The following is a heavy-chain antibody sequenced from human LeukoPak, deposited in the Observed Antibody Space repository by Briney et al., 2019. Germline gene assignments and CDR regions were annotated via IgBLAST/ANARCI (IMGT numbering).Heavy chain of an antibody. CDR3: AKGLEDVHDNTGHFSNWFDP. CDR2: ISARGGNT. CDR1: GFTFSSYA. V-gene: IGHV3-23*01. Sequence: GGSLRLSCAASGFTFSSYAMPWVRQAPGKGLDVVSFISARGGNTYYADSVNGRATISRDNSKDTLYLQMNSLRADDTAVYYCAKGLEDVHDNTGHFSNWFDPWGQGTLVTVSS. D-gene: IGHD3-22*01. J-gene: IGHJ5*02.